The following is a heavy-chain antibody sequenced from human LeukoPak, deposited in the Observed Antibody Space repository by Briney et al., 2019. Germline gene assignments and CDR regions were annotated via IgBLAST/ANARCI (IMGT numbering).Heavy chain of an antibody. D-gene: IGHD1-14*01. V-gene: IGHV4-59*01. CDR3: ARDGGINNWFDT. CDR2: TYYSGST. Sequence: KPSETLSLTCTVSGGSIRSYYWNWIRQPPGKELVWIGYTYYSGSTNYNPSLKSRVTISVDTSKNQLSLKLTSVSAADAAVYYCARDGGINNWFDTRGQGTLVTVSS. J-gene: IGHJ5*02. CDR1: GGSIRSYY.